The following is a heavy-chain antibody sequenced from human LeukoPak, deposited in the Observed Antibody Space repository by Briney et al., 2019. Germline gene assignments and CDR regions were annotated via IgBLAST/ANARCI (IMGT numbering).Heavy chain of an antibody. CDR3: ARIGSTSFDY. V-gene: IGHV4-38-2*01. CDR1: GHSISSGYS. D-gene: IGHD2-2*01. CDR2: VYHSGTT. J-gene: IGHJ4*02. Sequence: PSETLSLTCVVSGHSISSGYSWGWIRQPPGKGLEWIGNVYHSGTTYSNPSLKSRVTISVDKSKNQFSLKLSSVTAADTAVYYCARIGSTSFDYWGQGTLVTVSS.